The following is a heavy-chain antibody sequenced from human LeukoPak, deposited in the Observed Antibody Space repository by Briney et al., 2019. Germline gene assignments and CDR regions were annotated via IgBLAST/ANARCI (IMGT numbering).Heavy chain of an antibody. Sequence: PSETLSFTCSVSGGSISGSYWSWIRQPPGKGIEWVGYIYYSGSTIYNPSLTSRVTISVDTSKNQFSLKLNSLTAADTAVYYCARLVAVSGSSDWFDPWGQGILVTVSS. V-gene: IGHV4-59*08. CDR3: ARLVAVSGSSDWFDP. D-gene: IGHD6-19*01. CDR2: IYYSGST. CDR1: GGSISGSY. J-gene: IGHJ5*02.